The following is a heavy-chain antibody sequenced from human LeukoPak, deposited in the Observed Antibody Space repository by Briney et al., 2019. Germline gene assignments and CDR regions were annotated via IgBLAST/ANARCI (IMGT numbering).Heavy chain of an antibody. J-gene: IGHJ4*02. CDR1: GFTSSDYY. D-gene: IGHD3-22*01. V-gene: IGHV3-11*01. Sequence: VGSLRLSCAASGFTSSDYYMSWSRQAPGEGLERVSYISSSGSTIYYPASVKRRFTISTDNAKNSLYLQMNSLRAEDTAVYYCASFPAYYYDSSGYNAYWDQGTLVTVSS. CDR2: ISSSGSTI. CDR3: ASFPAYYYDSSGYNAY.